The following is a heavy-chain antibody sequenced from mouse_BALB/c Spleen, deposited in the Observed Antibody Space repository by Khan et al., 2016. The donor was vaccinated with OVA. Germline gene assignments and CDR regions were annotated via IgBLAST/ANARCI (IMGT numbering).Heavy chain of an antibody. CDR1: GFTFTNYG. J-gene: IGHJ4*01. D-gene: IGHD2-14*01. CDR3: ARVGYNGTMDC. CDR2: INTYTGEP. V-gene: IGHV9-3-1*01. Sequence: QVQLVQSGPELKKPGETVQISCKASGFTFTNYGMNWVKQAPGKGLKWMGWINTYTGEPTFAYDFKGRFAFSLETSASTAYLQINSLKNEDTATNFCARVGYNGTMDCWGQGTTVTVSS.